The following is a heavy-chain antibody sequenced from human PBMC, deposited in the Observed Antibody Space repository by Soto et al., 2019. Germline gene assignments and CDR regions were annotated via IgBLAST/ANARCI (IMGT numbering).Heavy chain of an antibody. Sequence: EVQLVESGGGLVKPGGSLRLSCAASGFTFSSYSMNWVRQAPGKGLEWVSSISSSSSYIYYADSVKGRFTISRDNAKNSLYLQMNSLRAEDTAVYYCARDPDSDYYYGMDFWGQGTTVTVSS. V-gene: IGHV3-21*01. J-gene: IGHJ6*02. CDR1: GFTFSSYS. CDR2: ISSSSSYI. CDR3: ARDPDSDYYYGMDF.